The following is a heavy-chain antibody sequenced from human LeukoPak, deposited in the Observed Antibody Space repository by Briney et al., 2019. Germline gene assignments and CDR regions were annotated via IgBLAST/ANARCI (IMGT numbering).Heavy chain of an antibody. CDR3: ARVEAATTNPRFGY. CDR2: IYYSGST. Sequence: SETLSLTCTVSGGSISTNTYYWDWIRQPPGKGLEWIGSIYYSGSTYYNPSLKSRVTISVDTSKNQFSLTSVAAADTAMYYCARVEAATTNPRFGYWGQGALVTVSS. D-gene: IGHD5-24*01. J-gene: IGHJ4*02. CDR1: GGSISTNTYY. V-gene: IGHV4-39*07.